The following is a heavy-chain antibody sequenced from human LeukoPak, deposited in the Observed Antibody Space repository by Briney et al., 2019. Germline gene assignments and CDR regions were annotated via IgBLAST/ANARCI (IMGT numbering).Heavy chain of an antibody. Sequence: GESLKISCQGSGYSFTSYWIGWVRQMPGKGLEWMGIIYPGDSDTRYSPSFQGQVTISADKSISTAYLQWSSLKASDTAMYYCARLDRYIKTGYYYYFDYWGQGTLVTVSS. CDR3: ARLDRYIKTGYYYYFDY. CDR1: GYSFTSYW. V-gene: IGHV5-51*01. D-gene: IGHD3-9*01. J-gene: IGHJ4*02. CDR2: IYPGDSDT.